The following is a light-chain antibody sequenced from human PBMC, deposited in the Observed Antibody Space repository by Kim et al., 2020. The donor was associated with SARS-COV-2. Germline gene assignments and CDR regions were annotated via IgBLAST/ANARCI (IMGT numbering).Light chain of an antibody. CDR1: QDIRND. Sequence: ASVGDRVTITCRSSQDIRNDLGWYQQNPGGAPKRLIYGASSLQSWVPSRFSGSGSGTEFTLTISSLQPEDFATYFCLQHNTYPITFGQGTRLEIK. CDR3: LQHNTYPIT. V-gene: IGKV1-17*01. J-gene: IGKJ5*01. CDR2: GAS.